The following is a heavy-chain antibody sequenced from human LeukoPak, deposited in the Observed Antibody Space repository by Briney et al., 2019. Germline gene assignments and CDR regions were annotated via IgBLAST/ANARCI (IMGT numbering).Heavy chain of an antibody. Sequence: GASVKVSCKASGGTFSSYAISWVRQAPGQGLEWMGGIIPIFGTANYAQKFQGRVTITTDESTSTAYMELSSLRSEDTAVYYCATVPPHLKGAFDIWGQGTMVTVSS. J-gene: IGHJ3*02. CDR3: ATVPPHLKGAFDI. CDR1: GGTFSSYA. CDR2: IIPIFGTA. V-gene: IGHV1-69*05. D-gene: IGHD1-14*01.